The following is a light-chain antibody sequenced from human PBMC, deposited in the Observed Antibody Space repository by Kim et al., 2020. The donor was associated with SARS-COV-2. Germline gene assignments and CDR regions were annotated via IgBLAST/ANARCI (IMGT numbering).Light chain of an antibody. V-gene: IGKV3-11*01. CDR3: RQRSNWPPI. CDR2: DAS. J-gene: IGKJ5*01. Sequence: LAARESATLACRAGQSVSSYLAWYQQKPGQAPRLLIYDASNRATGIPARFSGSGSGTGFTLTISSLEPEDFAVYYCRQRSNWPPIFGQGTRLEI. CDR1: QSVSSY.